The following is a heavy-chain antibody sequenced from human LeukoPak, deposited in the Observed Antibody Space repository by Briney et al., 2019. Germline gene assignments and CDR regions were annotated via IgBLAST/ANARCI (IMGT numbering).Heavy chain of an antibody. CDR2: VNQSGGT. V-gene: IGHV4-34*01. Sequence: SSETLALTCAVQGGSFGGYYWSWIRQPQGKGLEWIGEVNQSGGTDYNPSLKSRVTISVDTSKNQFSLKVNSVTAADTAVYYCARGTPYYFSYFMDVWAKGTTVTVSS. CDR3: ARGTPYYFSYFMDV. CDR1: GGSFGGYY. J-gene: IGHJ6*03.